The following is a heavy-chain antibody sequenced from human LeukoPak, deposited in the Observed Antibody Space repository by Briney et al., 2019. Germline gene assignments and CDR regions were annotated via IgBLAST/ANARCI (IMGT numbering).Heavy chain of an antibody. J-gene: IGHJ4*02. CDR2: IYPGDSDT. D-gene: IGHD5-18*01. CDR1: GYNFITYW. V-gene: IGHV5-51*01. CDR3: ARANGYSYGPDY. Sequence: GESLKISCKGSGYNFITYWIGWVRQMPGKGLEWMGIIYPGDSDTRYSPSFQGQVTISADKSIRNAYLQWSSLKASDTAVYYCARANGYSYGPDYWGQGTLVTVSS.